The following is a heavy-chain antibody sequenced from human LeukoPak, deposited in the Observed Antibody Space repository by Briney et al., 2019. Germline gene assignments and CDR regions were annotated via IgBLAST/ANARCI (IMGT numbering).Heavy chain of an antibody. CDR1: GGSISSYY. Sequence: SETLSLTCTVSGGSISSYYWSWIRQPAGKGLEWLGRIYTSGSTNYNPSLKSRVTMSVDTSKNQFSLKLSSVTAADTAVYYCAGQVVKITIFGVVKAAFDYWGQGTLVTVSS. D-gene: IGHD3-3*01. CDR2: IYTSGST. J-gene: IGHJ4*02. V-gene: IGHV4-4*07. CDR3: AGQVVKITIFGVVKAAFDY.